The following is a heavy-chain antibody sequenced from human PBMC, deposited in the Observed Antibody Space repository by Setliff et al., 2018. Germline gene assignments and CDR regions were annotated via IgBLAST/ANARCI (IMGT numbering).Heavy chain of an antibody. CDR2: INPDNGNR. Sequence: ASVKVSCKASGFTLTSYPIHWVHQAPGQRLEWMGWINPDNGNRKYSQRFQGRVTITRDTSASTVFLELSTLRSEDTAVYYCTRDFLGATASFDIWGQGTMVTVS. D-gene: IGHD3-3*01. CDR3: TRDFLGATASFDI. J-gene: IGHJ3*02. CDR1: GFTLTSYP. V-gene: IGHV1-3*01.